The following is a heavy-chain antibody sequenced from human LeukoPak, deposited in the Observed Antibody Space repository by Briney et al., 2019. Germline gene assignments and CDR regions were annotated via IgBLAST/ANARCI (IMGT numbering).Heavy chain of an antibody. CDR2: IYYSGST. V-gene: IGHV4-59*01. J-gene: IGHJ5*02. CDR1: GGSISSYY. D-gene: IGHD2-2*01. Sequence: PSETLSLTCTVSGGSISSYYWSWIRQPPRKGLEWIGYIYYSGSTNYNPSLKSRVTISVDTSKNQFSLKLSSVTAADTAVYYCASGGYCSSTTCYPNWFDPWGQGTLVTVSS. CDR3: ASGGYCSSTTCYPNWFDP.